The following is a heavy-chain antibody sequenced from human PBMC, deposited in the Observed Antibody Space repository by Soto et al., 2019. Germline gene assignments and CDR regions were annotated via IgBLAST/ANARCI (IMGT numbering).Heavy chain of an antibody. CDR3: ARATEYYDILTGYYSLLYFDY. CDR2: INPNSGGT. Sequence: ASVKVSCKASGYTFTGYYMHWVRQAPGQGLEWMGWINPNSGGTNYAQNFQGWVTMTRDTSISTAYIELSRLRSDDTAVYYCARATEYYDILTGYYSLLYFDYWGQGTLVTVLL. J-gene: IGHJ4*02. CDR1: GYTFTGYY. V-gene: IGHV1-2*04. D-gene: IGHD3-9*01.